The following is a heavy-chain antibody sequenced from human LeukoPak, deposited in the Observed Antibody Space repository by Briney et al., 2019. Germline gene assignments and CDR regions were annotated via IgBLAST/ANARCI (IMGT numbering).Heavy chain of an antibody. V-gene: IGHV3-9*01. Sequence: SGGSLRLSCAGSGLIFNNYAMHWVRQPPGKGLEWVSGISWNSGSIDYADSGKGRFTISRDNAKSSLYLQMNSLRVEDTAFYYCAKDNRRHYTSGPNPDSLHWGQGALVTVSS. CDR1: GLIFNNYA. J-gene: IGHJ4*02. CDR3: AKDNRRHYTSGPNPDSLH. D-gene: IGHD6-19*01. CDR2: ISWNSGSI.